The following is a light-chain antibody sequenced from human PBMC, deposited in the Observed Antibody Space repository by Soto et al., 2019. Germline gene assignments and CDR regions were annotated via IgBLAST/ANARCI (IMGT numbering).Light chain of an antibody. CDR1: SSDVGGYNY. Sequence: QSALTQPRSVSGSPGQSVTISCTGTSSDVGGYNYVSWYQQHPGKAPKLMIYDVSKRPSGVPDRFSGSKSGNTASLTISGLQASDEADYYCCSYAGSYTFGVVFGGGTKVTVL. J-gene: IGLJ2*01. CDR3: CSYAGSYTFGVV. V-gene: IGLV2-11*01. CDR2: DVS.